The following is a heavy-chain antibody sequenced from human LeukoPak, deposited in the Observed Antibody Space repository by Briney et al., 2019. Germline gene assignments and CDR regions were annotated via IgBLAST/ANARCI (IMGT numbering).Heavy chain of an antibody. D-gene: IGHD3-22*01. V-gene: IGHV1-8*02. J-gene: IGHJ5*02. CDR2: MNPNSGNT. Sequence: ASVTVSCKASGYTFTGYYMHWVRQATGQGLEWMGWMNPNSGNTGYAQKFQGRVTMTRNTSISTAYMELSSLRSEDTAVYYCARGPYYDSSGYVWFDPWGQGTLVTVSS. CDR1: GYTFTGYY. CDR3: ARGPYYDSSGYVWFDP.